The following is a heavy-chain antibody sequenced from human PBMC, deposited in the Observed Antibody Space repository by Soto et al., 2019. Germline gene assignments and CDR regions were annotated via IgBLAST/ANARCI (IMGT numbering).Heavy chain of an antibody. V-gene: IGHV1-8*01. J-gene: IGHJ5*02. CDR3: ARGRQGHYDLWSFRCDP. CDR1: GYTFTSYD. Sequence: QVQLVQSGAEVKKPGASVKVSCKASGYTFTSYDINWVRPATGQGLEWMGWMNPNSGNTGYAQKFQGRVTMTRNTSISTAYMELRSLRSEDTAVDYGARGRQGHYDLWSFRCDPWGQGTLVTVSS. CDR2: MNPNSGNT. D-gene: IGHD3-3*01.